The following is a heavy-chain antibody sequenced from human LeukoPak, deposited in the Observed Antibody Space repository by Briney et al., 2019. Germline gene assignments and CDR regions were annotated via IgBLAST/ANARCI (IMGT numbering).Heavy chain of an antibody. CDR3: AREVGYCGGDCYPAGDFGY. Sequence: SVKVSCKASGDTFSSYAISWVRQAPGQGLEWMGGIIPIFGTANYAQKFQGRVTITADESTSTAYMELSSLRSEDTAVYYCAREVGYCGGDCYPAGDFGYWGQGTLVTVSS. V-gene: IGHV1-69*13. D-gene: IGHD2-21*02. CDR2: IIPIFGTA. J-gene: IGHJ4*02. CDR1: GDTFSSYA.